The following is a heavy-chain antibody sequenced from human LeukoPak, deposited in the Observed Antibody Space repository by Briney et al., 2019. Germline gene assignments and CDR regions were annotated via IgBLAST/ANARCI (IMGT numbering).Heavy chain of an antibody. Sequence: GGSLRLSCAASAFTFGNYAMNWVRQAPGKGLEWVSGLSGSGASTYYADSVKGRFTISRDNSKNTLYLQMNRLRAGDTAVYYCAKGSDRSGSYYLDYWGQGTLVTVFS. CDR1: AFTFGNYA. CDR2: LSGSGAST. J-gene: IGHJ4*02. D-gene: IGHD3-10*01. V-gene: IGHV3-23*01. CDR3: AKGSDRSGSYYLDY.